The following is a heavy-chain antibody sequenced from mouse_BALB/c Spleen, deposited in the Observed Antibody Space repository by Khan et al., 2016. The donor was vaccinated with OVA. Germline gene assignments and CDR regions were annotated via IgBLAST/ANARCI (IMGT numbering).Heavy chain of an antibody. V-gene: IGHV9-1*02. CDR1: GYTFTNYG. CDR2: INTYTGEP. CDR3: ARNSSYRYADV. Sequence: QIQLVQSGPELTKPGETVKISCKASGYTFTNYGMNWVKQAPGKGLKWMGWINTYTGEPTYADDFKGRFVFSLETSASTAYLQISNLKNEDMTTYFCARNSSYRYADVWGEGTPVTVSS. J-gene: IGHJ1*01.